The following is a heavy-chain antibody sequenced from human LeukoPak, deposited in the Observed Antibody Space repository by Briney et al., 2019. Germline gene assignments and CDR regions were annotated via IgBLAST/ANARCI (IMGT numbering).Heavy chain of an antibody. D-gene: IGHD5-18*01. CDR2: INHSGST. CDR1: GGSFSVYY. J-gene: IGHJ6*02. CDR3: ARRRSYGNYYYYGMDV. V-gene: IGHV4-34*01. Sequence: PSETLSLTCAVYGGSFSVYYWSWICQPPGKGLEWIGEINHSGSTNYNPSLKSRVTISVDTSKNQFSLKLSSVTAADTAVYYCARRRSYGNYYYYGMDVWGQGTTVTVSS.